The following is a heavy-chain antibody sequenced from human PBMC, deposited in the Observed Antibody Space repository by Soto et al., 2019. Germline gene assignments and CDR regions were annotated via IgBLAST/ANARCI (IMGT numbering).Heavy chain of an antibody. CDR1: GYSFTSYW. J-gene: IGHJ4*02. CDR2: IYPGDSDT. Sequence: GESLKISCKGSGYSFTSYWIGWVRQMPGKGLEWMGIIYPGDSDTRYSPSFQGQVTISADKSTSTAYLQWSSLKASDTAMYYCARLPLGYCSGGSCYSSDYFGYWGQGTLVTVSS. CDR3: ARLPLGYCSGGSCYSSDYFGY. D-gene: IGHD2-15*01. V-gene: IGHV5-51*01.